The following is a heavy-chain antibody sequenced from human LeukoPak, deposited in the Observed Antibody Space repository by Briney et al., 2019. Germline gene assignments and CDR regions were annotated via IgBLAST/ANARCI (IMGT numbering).Heavy chain of an antibody. CDR1: GGSISSYY. V-gene: IGHV4-59*01. Sequence: KTSETLSLTCTVSGGSISSYYWSWIRQPPGKGLEWIGYIYYSGSTNYNPPLKSRVTISVDTSKNQFSLKLSSVTAADTAVYYCAREEYSSSFDYWGQGTLVTVSS. CDR3: AREEYSSSFDY. D-gene: IGHD6-6*01. J-gene: IGHJ4*02. CDR2: IYYSGST.